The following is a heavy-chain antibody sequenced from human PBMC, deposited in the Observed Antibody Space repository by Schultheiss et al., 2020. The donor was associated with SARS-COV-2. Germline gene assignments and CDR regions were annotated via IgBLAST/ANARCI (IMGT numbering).Heavy chain of an antibody. J-gene: IGHJ4*02. Sequence: SETLSLTCTVSGGSISSYYWSWIRQPAGKGLEWIGRIYTSGSTNYNPSLKSRVTMSVDTSKNQFSLKLSSVTAADTAVYYCASSQNWGLNSPLDYWGQGTLVTVSS. CDR2: IYTSGST. CDR1: GGSISSYY. V-gene: IGHV4-4*07. D-gene: IGHD7-27*01. CDR3: ASSQNWGLNSPLDY.